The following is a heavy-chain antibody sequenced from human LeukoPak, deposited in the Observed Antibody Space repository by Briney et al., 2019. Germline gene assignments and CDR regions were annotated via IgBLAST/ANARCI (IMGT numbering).Heavy chain of an antibody. Sequence: SVKVSCKASGGTFSSYAISWVRQAPGQGLEWMGGIIPIFGTANYAQKFQGRVTITTDESTSTAYMELSSLRSEDAAVYYCARDRSHGYGDHGAFDIWGQGTMVTVSS. CDR1: GGTFSSYA. CDR3: ARDRSHGYGDHGAFDI. J-gene: IGHJ3*02. V-gene: IGHV1-69*05. CDR2: IIPIFGTA. D-gene: IGHD4-17*01.